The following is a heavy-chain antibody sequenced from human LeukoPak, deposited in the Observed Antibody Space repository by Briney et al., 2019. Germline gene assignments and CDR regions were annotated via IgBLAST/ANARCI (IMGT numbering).Heavy chain of an antibody. CDR2: VSAYNGNT. D-gene: IGHD4-23*01. J-gene: IGHJ4*02. Sequence: ASVKVSCKASGYTFTSYGISWVRQAPGQGLEWMGWVSAYNGNTNYAQKLQGRVTMTTDTSTSTAYMELRSLRSDDTAVYYCASGDDYGGNRRFPKSDFDYWGQGTLVTVSS. CDR1: GYTFTSYG. CDR3: ASGDDYGGNRRFPKSDFDY. V-gene: IGHV1-18*01.